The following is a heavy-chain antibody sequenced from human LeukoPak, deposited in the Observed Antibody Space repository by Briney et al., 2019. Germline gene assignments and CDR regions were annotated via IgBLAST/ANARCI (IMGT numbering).Heavy chain of an antibody. V-gene: IGHV4-59*08. J-gene: IGHJ4*02. D-gene: IGHD6-13*01. CDR3: TRPGQYSSSWYPDY. Sequence: KPSETLSLTCSVSGGAINSYYWSWIRQPPGEGLEWVGYVYYTGSTNYNPSLKSRVTISVDTSKNQFSLKVSSVSAADTAVYYCTRPGQYSSSWYPDYWGQGTLVTVSS. CDR2: VYYTGST. CDR1: GGAINSYY.